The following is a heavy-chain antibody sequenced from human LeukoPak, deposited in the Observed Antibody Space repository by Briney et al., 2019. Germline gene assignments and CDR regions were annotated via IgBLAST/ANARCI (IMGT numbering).Heavy chain of an antibody. CDR1: GCTFTSYD. Sequence: ASVKVSCKASGCTFTSYDINWVRQATGQGLEWMGWMNPNSGNTGYAQKFQGRVTMTRNTSISTAYMELSSLRSEDTAVYYCARVDYGDYMDSDYWGQGTLVTVSS. CDR2: MNPNSGNT. J-gene: IGHJ4*02. CDR3: ARVDYGDYMDSDY. D-gene: IGHD4-17*01. V-gene: IGHV1-8*01.